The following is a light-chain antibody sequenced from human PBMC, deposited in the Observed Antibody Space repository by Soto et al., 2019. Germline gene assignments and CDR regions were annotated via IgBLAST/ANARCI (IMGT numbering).Light chain of an antibody. V-gene: IGLV1-44*01. CDR3: ATWDDSLNVVL. Sequence: QSVLTQPPSASGTPGPRVTISCSGSSSNIGSNTVSWYQHLPGTAPKLLIYYHNQRPSGVPDRFSGSKSGTSASLAISGLQSEDEANYYCATWDDSLNVVLFGGGTKLTVL. CDR1: SSNIGSNT. J-gene: IGLJ2*01. CDR2: YHN.